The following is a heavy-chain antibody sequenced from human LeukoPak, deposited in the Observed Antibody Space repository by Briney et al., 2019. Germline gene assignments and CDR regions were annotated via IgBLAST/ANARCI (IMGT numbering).Heavy chain of an antibody. V-gene: IGHV1-2*02. CDR1: GYTFTDYS. CDR2: INTNTGGT. Sequence: ASVKVSCKASGYTFTDYSIHWVRQAPGQGLEWMGRINTNTGGTNYAQKFQGRVTMTRDTSISTAYMELSRLTSDDTAVFYCARNTYYYDNSAGTFDFWGQGTLVAASS. CDR3: ARNTYYYDNSAGTFDF. J-gene: IGHJ4*02. D-gene: IGHD3-22*01.